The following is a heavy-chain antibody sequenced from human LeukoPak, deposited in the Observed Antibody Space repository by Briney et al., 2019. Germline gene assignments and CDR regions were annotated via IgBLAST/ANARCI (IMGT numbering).Heavy chain of an antibody. CDR3: ASSTVVTLYYYYGMDV. CDR2: INHSGST. V-gene: IGHV4-34*01. Sequence: SETLSLTCAVYGGSFSGYYWSWIRQPPGKGLEWIGEINHSGSTNYNPSLKSRVTISVDTSKNQFSLKLSSVTAADTAVYYCASSTVVTLYYYYGMDVWGQGTTVTVSS. J-gene: IGHJ6*02. D-gene: IGHD4-23*01. CDR1: GGSFSGYY.